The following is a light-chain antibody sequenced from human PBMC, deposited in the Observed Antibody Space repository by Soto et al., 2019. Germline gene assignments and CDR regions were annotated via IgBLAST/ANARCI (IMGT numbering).Light chain of an antibody. V-gene: IGLV2-18*01. CDR3: SVYTRTSTYV. Sequence: QSALTQPPSVSGSPGQSVTISCSGTIDDVTAYYRVSWYQQTPGTAPKLMIYDVSNRPSGVPDRFSGSRSGNTASLNPSGLQAEDEGHYYCSVYTRTSTYVFGTGTKVTVL. CDR2: DVS. CDR1: IDDVTAYYR. J-gene: IGLJ1*01.